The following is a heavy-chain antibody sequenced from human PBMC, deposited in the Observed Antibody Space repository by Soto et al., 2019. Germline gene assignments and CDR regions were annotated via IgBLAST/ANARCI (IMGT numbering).Heavy chain of an antibody. CDR2: IYYSGST. D-gene: IGHD3-16*02. V-gene: IGHV4-59*08. CDR3: ARVIRRDGYKDAFDI. J-gene: IGHJ3*02. Sequence: SETLSLTCTVSGGSISSYYWSWIRQPPGKGLEWIGYIYYSGSTNYNPSLKSRVTISVDTSKNQFSLKLSSVTAADTAVYYCARVIRRDGYKDAFDIWGQGTMVTVSS. CDR1: GGSISSYY.